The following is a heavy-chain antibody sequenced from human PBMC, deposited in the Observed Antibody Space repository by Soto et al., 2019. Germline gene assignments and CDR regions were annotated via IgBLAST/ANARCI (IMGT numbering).Heavy chain of an antibody. D-gene: IGHD2-15*01. J-gene: IGHJ2*01. CDR3: ASPSATGWYFDL. Sequence: QVQLVQSGAEVKKPGASVKVSCKASGYSLTSYGISWVRQAPGQGLECMGWISVYTGNTNYAQKFQGRVTLTTDTSTNTAYMELRGLTSDDTAVYYCASPSATGWYFDLWGRGTLVSVSS. CDR2: ISVYTGNT. V-gene: IGHV1-18*01. CDR1: GYSLTSYG.